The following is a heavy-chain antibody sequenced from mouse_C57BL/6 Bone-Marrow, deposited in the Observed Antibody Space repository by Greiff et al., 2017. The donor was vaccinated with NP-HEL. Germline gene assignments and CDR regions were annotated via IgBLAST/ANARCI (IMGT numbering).Heavy chain of an antibody. CDR2: IYPRSGNT. J-gene: IGHJ2*01. V-gene: IGHV1-81*01. CDR1: GYTFTSYG. CDR3: ARRRRGC. Sequence: QVQLKESGAELARPGASVKLSCKASGYTFTSYGISWVKQRTGQGLEWIGEIYPRSGNTYYNEKFKGKATLTADKSSSTAYMELRSLTSEDSAFYFCARRRRGCWGQGTTLTVSS. D-gene: IGHD3-3*01.